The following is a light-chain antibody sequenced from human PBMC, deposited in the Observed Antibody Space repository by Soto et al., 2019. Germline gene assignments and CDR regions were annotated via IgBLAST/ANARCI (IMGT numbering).Light chain of an antibody. CDR1: QSISTW. CDR2: KAS. J-gene: IGKJ1*01. CDR3: QQYGRYRT. V-gene: IGKV1-5*03. Sequence: DIQMTQSPSTLSASVGDRVTITCRASQSISTWLAWYQHKPGKAPNLLIYKASSLESGVPSRFSGSGSGTEFSLTISSLQPSDVATYYCQQYGRYRTFGQGTKVEIK.